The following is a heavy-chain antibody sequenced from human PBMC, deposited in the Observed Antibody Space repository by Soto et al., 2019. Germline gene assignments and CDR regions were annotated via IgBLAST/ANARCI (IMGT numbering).Heavy chain of an antibody. Sequence: QVQLVQSGAEVKKPGSSVKVSCKASGGTFSSYAISWVRQAPGQGLEWMGGIIPIFGTANYAQKFQGRVTITADESTSTAYMELSSLRSEDTAVYYCARGLDYYDSSGYYGPSVYFDYWGQGTLVTVSS. V-gene: IGHV1-69*01. CDR3: ARGLDYYDSSGYYGPSVYFDY. CDR1: GGTFSSYA. D-gene: IGHD3-22*01. CDR2: IIPIFGTA. J-gene: IGHJ4*02.